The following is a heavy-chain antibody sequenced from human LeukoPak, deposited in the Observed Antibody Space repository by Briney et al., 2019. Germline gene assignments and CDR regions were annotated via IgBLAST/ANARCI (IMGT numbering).Heavy chain of an antibody. Sequence: AGGSLRLSCTASEFTVSSNYMSWFRQAPGKGLEWVSVIYSGGTTYYADSVKGRFTISRDTSENTLYLQMNSLRAEDTAVYHCASGTPGLNGSYGAFDNWGQGTLVAVSS. CDR2: IYSGGTT. CDR1: EFTVSSNY. D-gene: IGHD1-26*01. J-gene: IGHJ4*02. V-gene: IGHV3-66*02. CDR3: ASGTPGLNGSYGAFDN.